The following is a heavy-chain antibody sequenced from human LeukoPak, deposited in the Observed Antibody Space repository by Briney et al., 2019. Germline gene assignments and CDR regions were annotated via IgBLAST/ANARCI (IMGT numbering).Heavy chain of an antibody. D-gene: IGHD6-6*01. Sequence: SGPTLVNPTQTLTLTCTFSGFSLSTSGMCVSWIRQPPGKALEWLALIDWDDDKYYSTSLKTRLTISQDTSKNQVVLTLTITDPADTATYYCARTPYSSSDYFDYWGQGTLVTVSS. J-gene: IGHJ4*02. CDR1: GFSLSTSGMC. CDR3: ARTPYSSSDYFDY. CDR2: IDWDDDK. V-gene: IGHV2-70*01.